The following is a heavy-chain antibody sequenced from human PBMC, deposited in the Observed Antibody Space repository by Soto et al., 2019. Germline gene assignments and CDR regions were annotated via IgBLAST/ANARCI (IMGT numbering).Heavy chain of an antibody. D-gene: IGHD3-16*01. J-gene: IGHJ4*02. CDR2: INPSGGST. CDR1: GYTFTSYY. V-gene: IGHV1-46*01. CDR3: ARVGGGVVHSLRLNYFDY. Sequence: QVQLVQSGAEVKKPGASVKVSCKASGYTFTSYYMHWVRQAPGQGLEWMGIINPSGGSTSYAQKXQGRVTMTRDXXTXTXXMELSSLRSEDTAVYYCARVGGGVVHSLRLNYFDYWGQGTLVTVSS.